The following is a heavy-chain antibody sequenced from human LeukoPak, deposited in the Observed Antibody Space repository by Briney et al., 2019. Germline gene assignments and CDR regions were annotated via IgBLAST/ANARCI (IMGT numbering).Heavy chain of an antibody. D-gene: IGHD3-3*01. J-gene: IGHJ4*02. CDR2: ISSSSSYI. V-gene: IGHV3-21*01. CDR3: ASDITIFGVVTFDY. CDR1: GFNFSGSA. Sequence: GGSLKLSCAASGFNFSGSAIHWVRQASGKGLEWVSSISSSSSYIYYADSVKGRFTISRDNAKNSLYLQMNSLRAEDTAVYYCASDITIFGVVTFDYWGQGTLVTVSS.